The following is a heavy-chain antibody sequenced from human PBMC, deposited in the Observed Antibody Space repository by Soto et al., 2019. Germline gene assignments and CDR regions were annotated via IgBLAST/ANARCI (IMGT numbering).Heavy chain of an antibody. Sequence: PGESLKITCKGSGYNFAGYWIAWVRQMPGKGLELMGIIYPSDSDTRYRPSFQGQVTISADKSISSAYLQWSSLRASDTAMYYCARGGVSTRTFDYWGQGTPVTVSS. D-gene: IGHD3-3*01. J-gene: IGHJ4*02. CDR1: GYNFAGYW. CDR2: IYPSDSDT. V-gene: IGHV5-51*01. CDR3: ARGGVSTRTFDY.